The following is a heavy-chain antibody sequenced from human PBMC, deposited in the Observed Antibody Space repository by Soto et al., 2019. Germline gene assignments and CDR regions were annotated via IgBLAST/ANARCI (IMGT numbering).Heavy chain of an antibody. Sequence: SXESLKMACKASGYNFCAYWIGWVRQIPGRGPEWMGIIFPGDSDTRYSPSFQGQVTISADKSISAVYLQWRSLKASDTATYFCARCGFIGTPPDYWAQGTRVTVSS. CDR1: GYNFCAYW. J-gene: IGHJ4*02. V-gene: IGHV5-51*01. CDR3: ARCGFIGTPPDY. CDR2: IFPGDSDT. D-gene: IGHD1-7*01.